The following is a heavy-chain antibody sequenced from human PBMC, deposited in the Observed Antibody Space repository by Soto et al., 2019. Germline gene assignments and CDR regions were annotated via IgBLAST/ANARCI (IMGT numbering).Heavy chain of an antibody. CDR3: ARGGIEYYYDSSGYYRNYYYGMDV. CDR1: GGSISSYY. J-gene: IGHJ6*02. Sequence: SETLSLTCTVSGGSISSYYWSWIRQPPGKRLEWIGYIYYTGSANYNPSLKSRVTISVDTSKNQFSLQLSSVTAADTAVYYCARGGIEYYYDSSGYYRNYYYGMDVWGRGTTVTVSS. V-gene: IGHV4-59*12. D-gene: IGHD3-22*01. CDR2: IYYTGSA.